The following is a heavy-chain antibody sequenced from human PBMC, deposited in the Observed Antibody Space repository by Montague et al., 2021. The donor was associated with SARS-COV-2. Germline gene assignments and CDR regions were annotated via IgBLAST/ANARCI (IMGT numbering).Heavy chain of an antibody. Sequence: SETLSLTCAVYGGSFSGHYWNWIRQPPGKGLEWIGEINHSGSTNNNPSLKSRVTMSVDTSKNQSSLKLSSVTAADTAVYYCARGARQGYGFRLGSFDYWGQGTLVTVSS. D-gene: IGHD3-10*01. V-gene: IGHV4-34*01. J-gene: IGHJ4*02. CDR2: INHSGST. CDR1: GGSFSGHY. CDR3: ARGARQGYGFRLGSFDY.